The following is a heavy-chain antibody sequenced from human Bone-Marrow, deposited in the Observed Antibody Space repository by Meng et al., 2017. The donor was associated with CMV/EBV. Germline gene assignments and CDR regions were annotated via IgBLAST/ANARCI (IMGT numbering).Heavy chain of an antibody. CDR3: TTRGFSSRPMDV. D-gene: IGHD3-10*01. V-gene: IGHV3-15*01. Sequence: GGSLRLSCAASGFTFSNAWMSWVRQAPGKGLEWVGRIKSKTDGGTTDYTAPVKGRFTISRDDSKNTLYLQMNSLKTEDTAVYYCTTRGFSSRPMDVWGQGITVTVSS. CDR2: IKSKTDGGTT. CDR1: GFTFSNAW. J-gene: IGHJ6*02.